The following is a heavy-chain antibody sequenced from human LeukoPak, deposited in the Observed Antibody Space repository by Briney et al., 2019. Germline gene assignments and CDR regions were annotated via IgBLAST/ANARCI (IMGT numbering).Heavy chain of an antibody. D-gene: IGHD2-15*01. Sequence: SETLSLTCTVSGGSLSRYYWRWIRQPAREGLEWLGRIYTSGSTNYNPSLKSRVTMSVDTSKSQFSLKLSSVTAADTAVYYCARVPKNCSGGSCYSGHDYWGQGTLVTVSS. CDR1: GGSLSRYY. CDR2: IYTSGST. J-gene: IGHJ4*02. V-gene: IGHV4-4*07. CDR3: ARVPKNCSGGSCYSGHDY.